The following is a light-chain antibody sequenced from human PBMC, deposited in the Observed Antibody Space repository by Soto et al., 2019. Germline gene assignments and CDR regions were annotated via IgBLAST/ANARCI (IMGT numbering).Light chain of an antibody. CDR3: LQDYNFPWT. CDR1: HGIRID. CDR2: AAS. J-gene: IGKJ1*01. Sequence: IHMTHSPSTLSASVGYRRIINYRSSHGIRIDLGWYQQKPGKAPKLLIYAASTLQTGVPSRFSGSGSGTDFTLTISSLQPEDFATYYCLQDYNFPWTFGQGTKVDI. V-gene: IGKV1-6*01.